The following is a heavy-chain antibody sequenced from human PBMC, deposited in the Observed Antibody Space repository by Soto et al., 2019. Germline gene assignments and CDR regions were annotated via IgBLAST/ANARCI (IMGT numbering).Heavy chain of an antibody. V-gene: IGHV2-70*01. Sequence: SGPTLVNPTQTLTLTCTFSGFSLSTSGMCVSWIRQPPGRAPEWLALIDWDDDKYYSTSLKTRLTISKDTSKNQVVLTMTNMDPVDTATYYCARDSSGYYPYYYYGMDVWGQGTTVTV. D-gene: IGHD3-22*01. CDR2: IDWDDDK. J-gene: IGHJ6*02. CDR1: GFSLSTSGMC. CDR3: ARDSSGYYPYYYYGMDV.